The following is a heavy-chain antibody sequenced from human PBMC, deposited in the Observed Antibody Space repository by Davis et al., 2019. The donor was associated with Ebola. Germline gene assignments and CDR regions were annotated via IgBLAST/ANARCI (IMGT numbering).Heavy chain of an antibody. D-gene: IGHD3-16*02. Sequence: GESLKISCEVSGFNLTNYGMHWVRQAPGKGLEWVAVMWSDGSNKYYADSVKGRFTISRDNSKNTLYLQMNSLRAEDTAVYYCAKPSLTFGGVIAPLYYFDYWGQGTLVTVSS. CDR1: GFNLTNYG. V-gene: IGHV3-30*02. CDR3: AKPSLTFGGVIAPLYYFDY. CDR2: MWSDGSNK. J-gene: IGHJ4*02.